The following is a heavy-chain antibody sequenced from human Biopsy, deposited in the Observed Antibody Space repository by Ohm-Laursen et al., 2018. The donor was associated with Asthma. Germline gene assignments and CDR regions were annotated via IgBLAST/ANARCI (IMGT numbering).Heavy chain of an antibody. J-gene: IGHJ6*02. V-gene: IGHV4-39*01. CDR1: GGSMTPTSHY. CDR3: ARRITIFGVVQKGHGMDA. Sequence: PGTLSLTCTVSGGSMTPTSHYWDWIRQAPGKGLEWIGHISYGGKTSYNPSLKNRVTISRDTSKNKFSLRLPSVTAADTAVYFCARRITIFGVVQKGHGMDAWGQGTAVTVSS. CDR2: ISYGGKT. D-gene: IGHD3-3*01.